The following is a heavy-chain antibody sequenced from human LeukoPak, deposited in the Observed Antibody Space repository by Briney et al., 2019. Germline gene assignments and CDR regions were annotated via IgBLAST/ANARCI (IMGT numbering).Heavy chain of an antibody. D-gene: IGHD3-22*01. J-gene: IGHJ4*02. Sequence: GGSLRLSCAVSGITLSNYGVSWVRQAPGKGLEWVAGISDSGGRTNYADSVKGRFTISRDNPKNTLYLQMNSLRPEDTAAYFCAKRGVVIRVILVGFHKEAYYFDSWGQGVLVTVSS. CDR3: AKRGVVIRVILVGFHKEAYYFDS. V-gene: IGHV3-23*01. CDR2: ISDSGGRT. CDR1: GITLSNYG.